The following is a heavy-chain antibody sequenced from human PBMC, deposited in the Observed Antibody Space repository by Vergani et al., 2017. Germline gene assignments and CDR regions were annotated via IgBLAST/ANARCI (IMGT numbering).Heavy chain of an antibody. D-gene: IGHD6-19*01. CDR1: ADSISSGSYY. J-gene: IGHJ4*02. CDR2: IYYGGLT. CDR3: ARQRPGSGWSPGDFDD. Sequence: QLQLQQSGPGLVKPSETLFLTCTVSADSISSGSYYWGWIRQPPGKSLEWIGSIYYGGLTYYNPSLKSRVAISFDTSKNQFSLKVTAVTAADTAVYCCARQRPGSGWSPGDFDDWGQGILVTVSS. V-gene: IGHV4-39*01.